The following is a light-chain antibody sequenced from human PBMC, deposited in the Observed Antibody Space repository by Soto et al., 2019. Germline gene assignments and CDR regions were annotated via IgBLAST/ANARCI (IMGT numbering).Light chain of an antibody. CDR3: QSYDSSLSGVA. CDR2: GNS. V-gene: IGLV1-40*01. CDR1: SSNIGAGYD. J-gene: IGLJ2*01. Sequence: QSVLTQPPSVSGAPGQRVTISCTGSSSNIGAGYDVHWYRQLPGTAPKLLIYGNSNRPSGVPDRFSGSKSGTSASLAITGLQAKDEADYYCQSYDSSLSGVAFGGGTKLTVL.